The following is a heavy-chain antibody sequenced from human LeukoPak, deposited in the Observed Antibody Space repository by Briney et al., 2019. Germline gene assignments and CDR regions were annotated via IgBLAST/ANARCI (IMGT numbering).Heavy chain of an antibody. CDR3: ARWRRAYQFDY. D-gene: IGHD6-25*01. CDR1: GYTFTGYY. J-gene: IGHJ4*02. CDR2: INPNSGGT. Sequence: GASVKVSCKASGYTFTGYYMHWVRQAPGQGLEWMGRINPNSGGTNHAQKFQGRVTMTRDTSVSTAYMELSRLRSDDTAVYYCARWRRAYQFDYWGQGTLVTVSS. V-gene: IGHV1-2*06.